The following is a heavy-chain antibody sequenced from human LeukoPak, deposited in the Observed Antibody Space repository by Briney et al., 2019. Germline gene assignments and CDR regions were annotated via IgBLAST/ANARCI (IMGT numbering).Heavy chain of an antibody. Sequence: PPESLSLTCTVAGGSTSIDFWCWSRHPAGRGRGWRGRIYTIGGTNYNPSLKSRVTLSVDTPKHQFSLTLSSVTAAATAGFYCAREGPITTRLSVRTFDPWGQGTLVTVSS. D-gene: IGHD3-22*01. J-gene: IGHJ5*02. V-gene: IGHV4-4*07. CDR1: GGSTSIDF. CDR3: AREGPITTRLSVRTFDP. CDR2: IYTIGGT.